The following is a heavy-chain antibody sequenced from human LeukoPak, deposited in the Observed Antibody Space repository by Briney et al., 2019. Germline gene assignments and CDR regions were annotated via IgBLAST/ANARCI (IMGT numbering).Heavy chain of an antibody. CDR1: GYTFTGYY. CDR2: INPNSGGT. D-gene: IGHD3-10*01. CDR3: ARAPPGSGSGSYYPH. J-gene: IGHJ4*02. V-gene: IGHV1-2*02. Sequence: ASVKVSCKASGYTFTGYYMHWVRRAPGQGLEWMGWINPNSGGTNYAQKFQGRVTITADKSTSTAYMELSSLRSEDTAVYYCARAPPGSGSGSYYPHWGQGTLVTVSS.